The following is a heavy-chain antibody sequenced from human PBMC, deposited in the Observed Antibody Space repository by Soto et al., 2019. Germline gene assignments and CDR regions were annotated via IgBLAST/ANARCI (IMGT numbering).Heavy chain of an antibody. Sequence: EVQLLESGGGLVQPGGSLTLSCAASGFTFTNYDMRWVRQPPGKGLEWVSVIRSRGGSTNYAGSVKGRFTVSRDNSKNTLYLQMNSLRAEDTAVYSCAKVFCSGGSCPTYYSYMDVWGKGTTVTVSS. V-gene: IGHV3-23*01. J-gene: IGHJ6*03. D-gene: IGHD2-15*01. CDR2: IRSRGGST. CDR3: AKVFCSGGSCPTYYSYMDV. CDR1: GFTFTNYD.